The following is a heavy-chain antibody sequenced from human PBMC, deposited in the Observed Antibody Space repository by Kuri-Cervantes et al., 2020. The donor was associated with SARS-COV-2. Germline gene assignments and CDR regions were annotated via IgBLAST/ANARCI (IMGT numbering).Heavy chain of an antibody. J-gene: IGHJ4*02. Sequence: ASVKVSCKASGYTFTSYAMNWVRQAPGQGLEWMGWISAYNGNTNYAQKLQGRVTMTTDTSTSTAYMELSSLRSEDTAVYYCARGRSVGGPARPSDYWGQGTLVTVSS. CDR3: ARGRSVGGPARPSDY. D-gene: IGHD4-23*01. CDR1: GYTFTSYA. CDR2: ISAYNGNT. V-gene: IGHV1-18*01.